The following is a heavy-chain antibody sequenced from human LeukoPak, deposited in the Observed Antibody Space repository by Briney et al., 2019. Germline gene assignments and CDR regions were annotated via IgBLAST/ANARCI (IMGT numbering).Heavy chain of an antibody. Sequence: PGGSLRLSCAASGFTFSSYGMHWVRQAPGKGLEWVAFIRYDGSNKYYAGSVKGRFTISRDNSKNTLYLQMNSLRAEDTAVYYCAKDVGYYLWHFDYWGQGTLVTVSS. CDR3: AKDVGYYLWHFDY. CDR2: IRYDGSNK. CDR1: GFTFSSYG. D-gene: IGHD3-22*01. J-gene: IGHJ4*02. V-gene: IGHV3-30*02.